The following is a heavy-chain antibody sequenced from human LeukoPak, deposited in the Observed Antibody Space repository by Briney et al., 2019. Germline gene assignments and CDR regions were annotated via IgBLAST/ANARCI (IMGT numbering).Heavy chain of an antibody. J-gene: IGHJ4*02. CDR2: ITGTSGNI. V-gene: IGHV3-23*01. D-gene: IGHD4-17*01. CDR3: AKHNDYGDYYFDY. CDR1: GFTFSTYA. Sequence: GGSLRLSCEASGFTFSTYAMSWVRQAPGKGLEWVSSITGTSGNIYSADSVRGRFTISRDNSKNTLYLQMNSLRAEDTAVYYCAKHNDYGDYYFDYWGQGTLVTVSS.